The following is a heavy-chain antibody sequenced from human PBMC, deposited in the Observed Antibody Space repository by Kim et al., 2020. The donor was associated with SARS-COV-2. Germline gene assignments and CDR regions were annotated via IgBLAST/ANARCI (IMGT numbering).Heavy chain of an antibody. V-gene: IGHV4-39*01. CDR3: AGPGLELEGY. CDR2: IYYSGST. J-gene: IGHJ4*02. CDR1: GGSISSSSYY. Sequence: SETLSLTCTVSGGSISSSSYYWGWIRQPPGKGLEWIGSIYYSGSTYYNPSLKSRVTISVDTSKNQFSLKLSSVTAADTAVYYCAGPGLELEGYWGQGTLVTVSS. D-gene: IGHD1-7*01.